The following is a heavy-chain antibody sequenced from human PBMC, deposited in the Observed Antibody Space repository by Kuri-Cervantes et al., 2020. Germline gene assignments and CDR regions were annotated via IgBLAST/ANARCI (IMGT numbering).Heavy chain of an antibody. CDR3: ASGSRIRAFDY. J-gene: IGHJ4*02. V-gene: IGHV4-34*01. Sequence: SETLSLTCAVYGGSFSGYYWSWIRQPPGKGLEWIGEINHSGSTNYNPSLKSRVTISVDTSKNQFSLKLSSVTAADTAVYYCASGSRIRAFDYWGQGTLVTVSS. CDR2: INHSGST. D-gene: IGHD2-21*01. CDR1: GGSFSGYY.